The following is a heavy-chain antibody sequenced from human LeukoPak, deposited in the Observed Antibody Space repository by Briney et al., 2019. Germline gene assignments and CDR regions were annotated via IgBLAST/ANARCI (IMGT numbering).Heavy chain of an antibody. V-gene: IGHV1-69*04. CDR2: IIPILGIA. Sequence: SVKVSCKASGGTFSSYAISWVRQAPGRGLEWMGRIIPILGIANYAQKFQGRVTITADKSTSTAYMELSSLRSEDTAVYYCARDMVRGVILSWFDPWGQGTLVTVSS. CDR3: ARDMVRGVILSWFDP. J-gene: IGHJ5*02. CDR1: GGTFSSYA. D-gene: IGHD3-10*01.